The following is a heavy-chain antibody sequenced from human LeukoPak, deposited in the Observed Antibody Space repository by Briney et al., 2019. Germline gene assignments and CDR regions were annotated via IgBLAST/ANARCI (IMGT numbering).Heavy chain of an antibody. J-gene: IGHJ4*02. CDR2: IWYDGSNK. Sequence: PGGSLRLSCAASGFTFSSYGMHWVRQAPGKGLEWVAVIWYDGSNKYCADSVKGRFTISRDNSKNTLYVQMNSLRVEDTAVYYCARDLGGSYGYFDYWGQGTLVTVSS. D-gene: IGHD1-26*01. V-gene: IGHV3-33*01. CDR1: GFTFSSYG. CDR3: ARDLGGSYGYFDY.